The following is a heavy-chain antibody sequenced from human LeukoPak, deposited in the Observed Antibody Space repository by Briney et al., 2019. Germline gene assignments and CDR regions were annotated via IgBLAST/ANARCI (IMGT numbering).Heavy chain of an antibody. CDR1: GYTFTSYG. Sequence: GASVKVSCKASGYTFTSYGISWVRQAPGQGLEWMGWISAYNGNTNYAQKLQGRVTMTTDTSTSTAHMELRSLRSDDTAVYYCARMKDPYTAMAARYFDLWGRGTLVTVSS. CDR3: ARMKDPYTAMAARYFDL. CDR2: ISAYNGNT. D-gene: IGHD5-18*01. V-gene: IGHV1-18*01. J-gene: IGHJ2*01.